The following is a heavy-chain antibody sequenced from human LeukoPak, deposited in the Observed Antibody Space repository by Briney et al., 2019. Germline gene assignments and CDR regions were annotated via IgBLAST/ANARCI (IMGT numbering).Heavy chain of an antibody. CDR2: IRSSGRTI. CDR3: ARDTGEYYDILTGTFDY. V-gene: IGHV3-48*01. CDR1: RFTFSSSS. J-gene: IGHJ4*02. Sequence: GGSLRLSCAASRFTFSSSSMNWVRQAPGKGLEWVSHIRSSGRTIYYTDSVKGRFTISRDNAKNSLYLQMNSLRAEDTAVYYCARDTGEYYDILTGTFDYWGQGTLVTVSS. D-gene: IGHD3-9*01.